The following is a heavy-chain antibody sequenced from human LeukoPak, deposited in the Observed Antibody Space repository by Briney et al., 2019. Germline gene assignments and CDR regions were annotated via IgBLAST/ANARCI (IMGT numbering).Heavy chain of an antibody. D-gene: IGHD5-12*01. V-gene: IGHV5-51*01. CDR1: GYNFTKYW. CDR3: ARLGYGAYPSGEFDY. CDR2: IYPGDSDS. Sequence: GESLKISCKGSGYNFTKYWIGWVRQMPGKGLEWMGIIYPGDSDSRYSPSFQGQVTISADKSVTTAYLQWSSLKASDTAMYYCARLGYGAYPSGEFDYWGQGTLVTVSS. J-gene: IGHJ4*02.